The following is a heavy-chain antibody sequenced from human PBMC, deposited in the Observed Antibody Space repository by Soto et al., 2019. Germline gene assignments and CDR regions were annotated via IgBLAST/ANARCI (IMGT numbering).Heavy chain of an antibody. CDR1: GFTFSSYA. J-gene: IGHJ4*02. CDR3: ATPKLSGYVSYFDY. Sequence: PGGSLRLSCAASGFTFSSYAMSWVRQAPGKGLEWVSAISGSGGSTYYADSVKGRFTISRDNSKNTLYLQMNGLRAEDTAVYYCATPKLSGYVSYFDYWGQGTLVTVSS. CDR2: ISGSGGST. V-gene: IGHV3-23*01. D-gene: IGHD5-12*01.